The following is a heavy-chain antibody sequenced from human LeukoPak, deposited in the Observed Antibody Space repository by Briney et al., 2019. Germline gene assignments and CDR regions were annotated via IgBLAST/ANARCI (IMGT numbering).Heavy chain of an antibody. CDR2: INPNSGGT. D-gene: IGHD3-22*01. V-gene: IGHV1-2*02. CDR3: ARARPNSSGYYGDY. J-gene: IGHJ4*02. CDR1: GYTFTGYY. Sequence: GASVKVSCKASGYTFTGYYMHWVRQAPGQGLEWMGWINPNSGGTNYAQKFQGRVTMTRDTSIGTAYMELSRLRSDDTAVYYCARARPNSSGYYGDYWGQGTLVTVSS.